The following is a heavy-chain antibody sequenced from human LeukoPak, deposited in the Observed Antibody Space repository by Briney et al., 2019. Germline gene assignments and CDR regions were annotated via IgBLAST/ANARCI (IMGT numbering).Heavy chain of an antibody. CDR2: IKEDGSVK. Sequence: GGSLRLSCAASGFTFSSSWMSWVRQAPGKGLEWVANIKEDGSVKYYVDSVKGRITISRDNAKNSLYLRMNSLRVEDTAVYYCAREANYGLDVWGQGTTVIVSS. J-gene: IGHJ6*02. CDR3: AREANYGLDV. V-gene: IGHV3-7*01. CDR1: GFTFSSSW.